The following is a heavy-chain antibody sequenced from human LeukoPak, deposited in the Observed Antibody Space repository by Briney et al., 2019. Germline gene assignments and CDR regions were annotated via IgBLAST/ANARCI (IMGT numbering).Heavy chain of an antibody. J-gene: IGHJ6*02. Sequence: GESLKISCKGSGYSFTSYWIGWVRQMPGKGLEWVGIIYPGDSDTRYSPSFQGQVTISADKSISTAYLQWSSLKASDTAMYYCARHVGTTFYYYYGMDVWGQGTTVTVSS. CDR1: GYSFTSYW. V-gene: IGHV5-51*01. CDR3: ARHVGTTFYYYYGMDV. D-gene: IGHD1-7*01. CDR2: IYPGDSDT.